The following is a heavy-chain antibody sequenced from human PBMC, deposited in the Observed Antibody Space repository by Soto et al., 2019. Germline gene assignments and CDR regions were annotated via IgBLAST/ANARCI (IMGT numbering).Heavy chain of an antibody. CDR1: GYTFTSYA. Sequence: QVQLVQSGAEVKKPGASVKVSCKASGYTFTSYALPWVRQAPGQRLEWMGGINAGNGNTKYSQKFQGRVTITRDTSASTAYVERSSLRYDDTAVYYWARCGSLYGSFDLWGRGTLVTVSS. CDR2: INAGNGNT. J-gene: IGHJ2*01. CDR3: ARCGSLYGSFDL. D-gene: IGHD1-26*01. V-gene: IGHV1-3*01.